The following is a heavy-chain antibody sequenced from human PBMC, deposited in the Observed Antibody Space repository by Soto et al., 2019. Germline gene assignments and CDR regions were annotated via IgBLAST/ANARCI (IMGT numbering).Heavy chain of an antibody. J-gene: IGHJ4*02. V-gene: IGHV4-4*07. Sequence: KTSETLSLTCTVSGDSINTYYWSWIRQPAGKGLEWIGRIYSGGSTNYNPSLKSRVTMSVDTSKNQFSLKLTSVAAADTAVYYCARGPGGFRDFSLDYWGQGTLVTVSS. CDR3: ARGPGGFRDFSLDY. CDR2: IYSGGST. D-gene: IGHD3-16*01. CDR1: GDSINTYY.